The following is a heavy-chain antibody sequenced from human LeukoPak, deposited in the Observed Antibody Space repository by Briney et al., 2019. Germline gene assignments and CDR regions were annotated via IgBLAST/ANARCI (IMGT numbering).Heavy chain of an antibody. J-gene: IGHJ6*03. CDR1: GGSFSGYY. CDR2: INHSGST. Sequence: PSETLSLTCAVYGGSFSGYYWSWIRKPPGKGLEWIGEINHSGSTKYNQSLKSRVTISVDTSKNQFSLKLSSVTAADTAVYYCARVPHCSGGSCYPTYYYYYMDVWGKGTTVTVSS. V-gene: IGHV4-34*01. CDR3: ARVPHCSGGSCYPTYYYYYMDV. D-gene: IGHD2-15*01.